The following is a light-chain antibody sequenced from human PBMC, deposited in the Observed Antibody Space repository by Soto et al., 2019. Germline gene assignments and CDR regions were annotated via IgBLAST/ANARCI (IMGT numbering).Light chain of an antibody. J-gene: IGKJ5*01. CDR1: QSIGTY. CDR3: QQYGGSPIT. V-gene: IGKV3-20*01. Sequence: ETVMTQSPPTLPLSPGERAIVSCRASQSIGTYLAWYQQKRGQSPRLLIYDASTRATGIPDRFSGSGSATDFTLTISRLEPEDFAVFYCQQYGGSPITFGQGTRLEIK. CDR2: DAS.